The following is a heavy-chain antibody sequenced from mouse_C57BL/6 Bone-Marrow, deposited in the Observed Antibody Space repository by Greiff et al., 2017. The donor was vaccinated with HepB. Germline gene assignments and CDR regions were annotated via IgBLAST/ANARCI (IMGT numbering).Heavy chain of an antibody. CDR1: GYAFSSYW. CDR3: ARGYYGSSFLLYYFDY. J-gene: IGHJ2*01. CDR2: IYPGDGDT. D-gene: IGHD1-1*01. V-gene: IGHV1-80*01. Sequence: VQVVESGAELVKPGASVKISCKASGYAFSSYWMNWVKQRPGKGLEWIGQIYPGDGDTNYNGKFKGKATLTADKSSSTAYMQLSSLTSEDSAVYFCARGYYGSSFLLYYFDYWGQGTTLTVSS.